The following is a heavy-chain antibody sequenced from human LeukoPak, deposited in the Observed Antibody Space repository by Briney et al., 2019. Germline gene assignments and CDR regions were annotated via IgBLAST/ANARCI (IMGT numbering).Heavy chain of an antibody. Sequence: SETLSLTCTVSGGSISSYYWSWIRQPPGKGLEWIGYIYYSGSTNYNPSLKSRVTISVDTSKNQFSLKLSSVTAADTAVYYCAVSYSSPGGNGSAPWARGPVVTVSS. D-gene: IGHD6-13*01. CDR3: AVSYSSPGGNGSAP. J-gene: IGHJ5*02. CDR1: GGSISSYY. CDR2: IYYSGST. V-gene: IGHV4-59*01.